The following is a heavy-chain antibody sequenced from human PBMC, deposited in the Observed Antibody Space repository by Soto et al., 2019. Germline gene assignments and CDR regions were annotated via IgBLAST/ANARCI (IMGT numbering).Heavy chain of an antibody. CDR3: AKDESGEMATTHFDY. D-gene: IGHD5-12*01. J-gene: IGHJ4*02. V-gene: IGHV3-23*01. Sequence: GGSLRLSCAASGFTFSSYAMSWARQAPGKGLEWVSAISGSGGSTYYADSVKGRFTISRDNSKNTLYLQMNSLRAEDTAVYYCAKDESGEMATTHFDYWGQGTLVTVSS. CDR1: GFTFSSYA. CDR2: ISGSGGST.